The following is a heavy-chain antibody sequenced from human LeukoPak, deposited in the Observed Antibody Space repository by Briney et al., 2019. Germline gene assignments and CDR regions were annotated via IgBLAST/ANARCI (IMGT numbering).Heavy chain of an antibody. D-gene: IGHD2-21*02. Sequence: GGSLRLSCAASGFTFSNYGMSWIRQAPGKGLEWVSVISGSGGTTYYADSVKGRFTISRDNSKNTLYLQMNSLRAEDTSLYYCAKGRLDYGDYYVDDWGQGTLVTVSS. CDR2: ISGSGGTT. CDR1: GFTFSNYG. J-gene: IGHJ4*02. V-gene: IGHV3-23*01. CDR3: AKGRLDYGDYYVDD.